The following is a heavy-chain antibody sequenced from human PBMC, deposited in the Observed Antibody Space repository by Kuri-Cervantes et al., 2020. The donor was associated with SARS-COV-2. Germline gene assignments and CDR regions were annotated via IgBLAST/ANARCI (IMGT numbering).Heavy chain of an antibody. V-gene: IGHV4-38-2*01. Sequence: SETLSLTCAVSGYSISSGYYWGWIRQPPGKGLEWIGSIYHSGSTYYNPSLKGRVTISVDTSKNQFSLKLSSVTAADTAVYYCARGVVPAATKIKKNFGYFDLWGRGTLVTVSS. CDR1: GYSISSGYY. D-gene: IGHD2-2*01. J-gene: IGHJ2*01. CDR3: ARGVVPAATKIKKNFGYFDL. CDR2: IYHSGST.